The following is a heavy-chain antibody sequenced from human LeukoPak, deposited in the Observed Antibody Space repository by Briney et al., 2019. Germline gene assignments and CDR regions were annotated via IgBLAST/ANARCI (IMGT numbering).Heavy chain of an antibody. D-gene: IGHD2-8*01. CDR3: ARVQGHPPNGLDV. Sequence: SGGSLRLSCAASGFTFSSYWMHWVRQAPGKGLVWVSRINSDASSTSYADSVKGRFTTSRDNAKNTLYLQMNSLRAEDTAVYYCARVQGHPPNGLDVWGQGTMVTVSS. CDR2: INSDASST. V-gene: IGHV3-74*01. CDR1: GFTFSSYW. J-gene: IGHJ3*01.